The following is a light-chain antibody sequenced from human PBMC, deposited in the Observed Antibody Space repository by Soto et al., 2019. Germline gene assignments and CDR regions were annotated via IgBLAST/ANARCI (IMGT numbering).Light chain of an antibody. CDR1: EDIRSS. J-gene: IGKJ5*01. CDR2: APS. Sequence: DIQMTQSPSAVSVSGGDRVSISGRASEDIRSSLAWYQQRPGKAPNLLSYAPSTLQSGVPSRVSGSGSGTAFTLTISYLQAEDFRTYYCQEARRIPITFGQGQRLG. CDR3: QEARRIPIT. V-gene: IGKV1-12*01.